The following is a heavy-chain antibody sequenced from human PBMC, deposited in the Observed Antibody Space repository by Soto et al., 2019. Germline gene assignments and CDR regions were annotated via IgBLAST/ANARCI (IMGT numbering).Heavy chain of an antibody. Sequence: QVQLVQSGAYVKKPGASVRVSCKASGYTFTDYGITWVRQAPGQGLEWMGWISAKNGDTNLAQKFRGRVTLTTDTSTGTAYMDLRSLTPDDTAVYYCARDPPETPSDYWGQGTLVTVSS. CDR3: ARDPPETPSDY. J-gene: IGHJ4*02. CDR1: GYTFTDYG. CDR2: ISAKNGDT. V-gene: IGHV1-18*01.